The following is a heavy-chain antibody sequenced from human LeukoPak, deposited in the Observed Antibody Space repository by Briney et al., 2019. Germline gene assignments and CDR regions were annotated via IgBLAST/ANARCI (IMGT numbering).Heavy chain of an antibody. V-gene: IGHV1-2*06. D-gene: IGHD5-18*01. CDR1: GYAFTAYY. CDR2: INPNSGGT. J-gene: IGHJ4*02. CDR3: ARYSYGRSLDY. Sequence: ASVKVSCKASGYAFTAYYLHWVRQAPGQGLEWMGRINPNSGGTDYAQKFQGRVTMTRGTSVSTAYMELSSLRSDDTAVYYCARYSYGRSLDYWGQGTLVTVSS.